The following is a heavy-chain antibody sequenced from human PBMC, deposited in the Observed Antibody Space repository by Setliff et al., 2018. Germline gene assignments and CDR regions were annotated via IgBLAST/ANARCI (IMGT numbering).Heavy chain of an antibody. V-gene: IGHV4-61*02. J-gene: IGHJ4*02. CDR1: GGPISSDSDY. D-gene: IGHD1-26*01. CDR2: IYASGST. CDR3: TKGRVGLAARAGY. Sequence: SETLPLTCTVSGGPISSDSDYWSWIRQSAGKGLEWIGRIYASGSTEDNPSLWSRVTISVDTSRNQFSLQLSSVTSADTAIYYCTKGRVGLAARAGYWGQGTLVTVSS.